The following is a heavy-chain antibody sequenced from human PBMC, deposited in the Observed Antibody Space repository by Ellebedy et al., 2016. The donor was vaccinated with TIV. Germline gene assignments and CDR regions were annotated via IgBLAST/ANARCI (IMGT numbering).Heavy chain of an antibody. V-gene: IGHV1-8*02. J-gene: IGHJ6*02. D-gene: IGHD5-12*01. CDR1: GYTFTGDY. CDR2: MNSNSGKT. Sequence: ASVKVSXXASGYTFTGDYMHWVRQAPGQGLEWMGWMNSNSGKTGYAQKFQGRVTMTRDTSTNTAYMELSSLRSEDTAVYYCARWDSGFLSGVYYNYGMDVWGQGTTVTVSS. CDR3: ARWDSGFLSGVYYNYGMDV.